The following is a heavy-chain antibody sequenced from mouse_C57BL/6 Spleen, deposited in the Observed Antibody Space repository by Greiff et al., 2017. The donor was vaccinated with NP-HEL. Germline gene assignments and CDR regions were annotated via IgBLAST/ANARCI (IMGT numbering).Heavy chain of an antibody. CDR1: GFSLTSYG. V-gene: IGHV2-5*01. Sequence: QVQLKESGPGLVQPSQSLSITCTVSGFSLTSYGVHWVRQSPGKGLEWLGVIWRGGSTDYNAAFMSRLSLTKDNSKSQVFFKMNSLQADDTAIYYCAKPIYYYGSSYWYFDVWGTGTTVTVSS. D-gene: IGHD1-1*01. CDR2: IWRGGST. CDR3: AKPIYYYGSSYWYFDV. J-gene: IGHJ1*03.